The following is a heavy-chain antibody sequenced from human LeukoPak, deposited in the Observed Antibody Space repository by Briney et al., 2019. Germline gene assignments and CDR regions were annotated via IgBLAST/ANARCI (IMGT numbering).Heavy chain of an antibody. Sequence: PGGSLRLSCAASGFTFSSYSMNWVRQAPGKGLEWFSSISSSSYIYYPDSVKGRFTISRDNAKNSLYLQMNSLRAEDTALYYCARGKGIAVSSFDYWGQGTLVTVSS. D-gene: IGHD6-19*01. CDR3: ARGKGIAVSSFDY. CDR1: GFTFSSYS. J-gene: IGHJ4*02. CDR2: ISSSSYI. V-gene: IGHV3-21*04.